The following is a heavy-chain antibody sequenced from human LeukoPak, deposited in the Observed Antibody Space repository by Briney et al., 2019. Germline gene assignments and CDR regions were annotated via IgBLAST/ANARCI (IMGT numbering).Heavy chain of an antibody. CDR1: GGSISSSSYY. V-gene: IGHV4-39*07. CDR3: ARVAPSGYEYYCDY. J-gene: IGHJ4*02. D-gene: IGHD5-12*01. Sequence: SETLSLTCTVSGGSISSSSYYWGWIRQPPGKGLEWIGSIYYSGSTYYNPSLKSRVTISVDTSKNQFSLKLSSVTAADTAVYYCARVAPSGYEYYCDYWGQGTLVTVSS. CDR2: IYYSGST.